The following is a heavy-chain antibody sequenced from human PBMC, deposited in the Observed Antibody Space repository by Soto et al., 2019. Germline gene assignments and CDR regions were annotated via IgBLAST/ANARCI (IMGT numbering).Heavy chain of an antibody. CDR3: AKGSHTTPFWSGYPFTFDY. CDR1: GFTFSSYA. J-gene: IGHJ4*02. CDR2: ISGSGGST. Sequence: GGSLRLSCAASGFTFSSYAMSWVRQAPGKGLEWVSAISGSGGSTYYADSVKGRFTISRDNSKNTLYLQMNSLRAEDTAVYYCAKGSHTTPFWSGYPFTFDYWGQGTLVTVSS. V-gene: IGHV3-23*01. D-gene: IGHD3-3*01.